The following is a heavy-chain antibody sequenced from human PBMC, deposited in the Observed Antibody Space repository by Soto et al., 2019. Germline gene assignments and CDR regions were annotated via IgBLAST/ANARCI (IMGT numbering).Heavy chain of an antibody. CDR1: GGSISSGGYY. V-gene: IGHV4-31*03. CDR2: IYYSGST. CDR3: ARTSYYSSGTAADP. J-gene: IGHJ5*02. D-gene: IGHD3-22*01. Sequence: QVQLQESGPGLVKPSQTLSLTCTVSGGSISSGGYYWSWIRQHAGKGLEWNGYIYYSGSTYNNPSLKSRVTISVDPSKNQFSLKLSSVTAADTAVYYCARTSYYSSGTAADPWGQGTLVTVSS.